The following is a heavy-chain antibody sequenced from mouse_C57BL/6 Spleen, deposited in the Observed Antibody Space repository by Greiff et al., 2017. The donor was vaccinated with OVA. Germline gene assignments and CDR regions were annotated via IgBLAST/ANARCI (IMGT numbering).Heavy chain of an antibody. CDR2: ISGGCGNT. CDR3: ARRFYDFYYFDY. J-gene: IGHJ2*01. CDR1: GFTFSSYT. V-gene: IGHV5-9*01. D-gene: IGHD2-3*01. Sequence: EVMLVESGGGLVKPGGSLKLSCAASGFTFSSYTMSWVRQTPEKRLEWVATISGGCGNTYSPDSVKGRFTISRDNAKNTLYLQMSSLMSEDTALYYCARRFYDFYYFDYWGQGTTLTVSS.